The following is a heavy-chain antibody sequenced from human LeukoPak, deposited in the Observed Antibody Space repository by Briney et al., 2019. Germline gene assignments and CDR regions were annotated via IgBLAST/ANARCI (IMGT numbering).Heavy chain of an antibody. D-gene: IGHD6-13*01. CDR2: ISYSGST. J-gene: IGHJ5*02. Sequence: KPSETLSLTCTVSGDSINSYYWNWIRQPPGKGLEWIGFISYSGSTNYNPSLQSRVTISVDTSKNQFSLRLSSVTATDTAMYYCARVRGDSTSWGWFDPWGQGTLVSVSS. CDR1: GDSINSYY. CDR3: ARVRGDSTSWGWFDP. V-gene: IGHV4-59*01.